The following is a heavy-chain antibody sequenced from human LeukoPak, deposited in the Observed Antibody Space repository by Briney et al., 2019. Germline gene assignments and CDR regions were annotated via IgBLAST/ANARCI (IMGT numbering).Heavy chain of an antibody. J-gene: IGHJ4*02. D-gene: IGHD6-19*01. CDR1: GFTFSSYA. CDR2: ISKGVGST. Sequence: PGGSLRLSCAASGFTFSSYAMSWVRQAPGKGLEWVSSISKGVGSTFYADSVEGRFTISRDNSKNTLYLQMNSLRAEDTAVYYCAKRDSSGSYYFDRWGQGTLVTVSS. V-gene: IGHV3-23*01. CDR3: AKRDSSGSYYFDR.